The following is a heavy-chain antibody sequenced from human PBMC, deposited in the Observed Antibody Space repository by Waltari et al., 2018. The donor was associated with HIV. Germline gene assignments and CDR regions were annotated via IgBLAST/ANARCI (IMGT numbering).Heavy chain of an antibody. CDR3: ARGVYDSSGYLSY. V-gene: IGHV3-21*01. CDR1: GFTFSSYS. D-gene: IGHD3-22*01. J-gene: IGHJ4*02. Sequence: QLVESGGGLVKPGGPLRLSGAAPGFTFSSYSMNWVSTAPGWGLEWVSSISSSSSYIYYADSVKGRFTISRDNAKNSLYLQMNSLRAEDTAVYYCARGVYDSSGYLSYWGQGTLVTVSS. CDR2: ISSSSSYI.